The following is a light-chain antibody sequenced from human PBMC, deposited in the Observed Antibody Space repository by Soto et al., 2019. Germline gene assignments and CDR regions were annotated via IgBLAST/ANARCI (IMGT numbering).Light chain of an antibody. CDR3: QTWDTGIRV. CDR2: LNSDGSH. Sequence: QLVLTQSTSASASLGASVKLTCTLSSGHSNYVIAWQQQQPEKGPRYLMKLNSDGSHSKGDGIPDRFSGSSSGAERYLTISSLQSEDEADYYCQTWDTGIRVFGGGTKLTVL. CDR1: SGHSNYV. V-gene: IGLV4-69*01. J-gene: IGLJ2*01.